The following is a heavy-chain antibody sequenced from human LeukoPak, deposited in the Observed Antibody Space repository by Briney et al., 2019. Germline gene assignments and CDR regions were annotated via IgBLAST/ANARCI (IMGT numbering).Heavy chain of an antibody. Sequence: GGSLRLSCAASGFTFSTYNMNWSRQAPGKGLEWVSFISSGSRIIYYADSVKGRFTVSRDNAKNSLYLQMNSLRNEDTAVYYCARNPAGIGDYWGQGTLVTVSS. J-gene: IGHJ4*02. CDR2: ISSGSRII. D-gene: IGHD1-26*01. V-gene: IGHV3-48*02. CDR1: GFTFSTYN. CDR3: ARNPAGIGDY.